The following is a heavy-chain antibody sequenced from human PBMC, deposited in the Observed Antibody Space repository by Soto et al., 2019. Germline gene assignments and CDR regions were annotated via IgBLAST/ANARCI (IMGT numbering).Heavy chain of an antibody. CDR1: SGSIRSSNW. CDR3: ASRTWGMDV. V-gene: IGHV4-4*02. CDR2: IFHNGNT. J-gene: IGHJ6*02. Sequence: SETLSLTCAVSSGSIRSSNWWSWVRQSPGKGLEWIGEIFHNGNTYYNPSLNSRVTISVDTSKNQFSLNLRSVTAADTAVYYCASRTWGMDVWGQGTTVTVSS. D-gene: IGHD2-8*01.